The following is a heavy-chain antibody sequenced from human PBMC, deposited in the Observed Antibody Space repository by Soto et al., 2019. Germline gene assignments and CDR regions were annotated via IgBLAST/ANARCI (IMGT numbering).Heavy chain of an antibody. CDR3: TTDLENYDILTGYYQIPSLGY. Sequence: EVQLVESGGGLVKPGGSLRLSCAASGFTFSNAWMSWVRQAPGKGLEWVGRIKSKTDGGTTDYAAPVKGRFTISRDDSKNTLYLQMNSLKTEDTAVYYCTTDLENYDILTGYYQIPSLGYWGQGTLVTVSS. V-gene: IGHV3-15*01. D-gene: IGHD3-9*01. CDR1: GFTFSNAW. CDR2: IKSKTDGGTT. J-gene: IGHJ4*02.